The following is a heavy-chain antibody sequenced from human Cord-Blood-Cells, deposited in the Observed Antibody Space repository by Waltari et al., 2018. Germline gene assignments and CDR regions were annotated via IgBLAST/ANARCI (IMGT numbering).Heavy chain of an antibody. CDR3: ASDEGGSYYYAFDI. CDR2: INHSGST. Sequence: KPSETLSLTCAVYGGSFSGYYWSWIRQPPGKGLEWIGEINHSGSTNYNPSLKSRVTISVDTSKNQFSLKLSSVTAADTAVYYCASDEGGSYYYAFDIWGQGTMVTVSS. J-gene: IGHJ3*02. D-gene: IGHD1-26*01. V-gene: IGHV4-34*01. CDR1: GGSFSGYY.